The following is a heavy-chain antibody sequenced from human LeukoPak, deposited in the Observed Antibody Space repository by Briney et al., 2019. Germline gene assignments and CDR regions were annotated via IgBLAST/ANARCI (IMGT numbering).Heavy chain of an antibody. CDR1: AFNFANHA. CDR2: ISGGGDIT. J-gene: IGHJ4*02. CDR3: VREDTPATANY. V-gene: IGHV3-23*01. Sequence: PGGALRLSCAACAFNFANHAMSWVRQTPGKGLEWVSAISGGGDITYYADSVKGRFTISRDNSKDTLFLQMHSLSPGDTAVYYCVREDTPATANYWGQGTLVTIS. D-gene: IGHD2-21*02.